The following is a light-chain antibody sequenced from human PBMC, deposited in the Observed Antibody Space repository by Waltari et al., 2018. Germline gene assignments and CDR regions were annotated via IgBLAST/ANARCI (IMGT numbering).Light chain of an antibody. J-gene: IGLJ1*01. CDR1: SSDVGIYDL. V-gene: IGLV2-23*01. CDR2: EGS. Sequence: QSALTQPASVSGSPGQSITISCTGTSSDVGIYDLFSWYQQHPGKAPKLMIYEGSKRPSGVSNRFSGSKSGNTASLTISGLQAEDEADYYCCSYAGSHYVFGTGTKVSVL. CDR3: CSYAGSHYV.